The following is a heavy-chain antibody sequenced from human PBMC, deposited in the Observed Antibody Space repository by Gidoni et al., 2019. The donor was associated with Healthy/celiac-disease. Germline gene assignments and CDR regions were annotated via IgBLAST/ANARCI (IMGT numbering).Heavy chain of an antibody. CDR2: ISAYNGNT. J-gene: IGHJ4*02. Sequence: QVQLVQSGAEVKKPAASVKVSCKASGYTFTSYGISWVRQAPGQGLEWMGWISAYNGNTNYAQKLQGRVTMTTDTSTSTAYMELRSLRSDDTAVYYCARDLSREYYYGPVDYWGQGTLVTVSS. V-gene: IGHV1-18*01. D-gene: IGHD3-10*01. CDR1: GYTFTSYG. CDR3: ARDLSREYYYGPVDY.